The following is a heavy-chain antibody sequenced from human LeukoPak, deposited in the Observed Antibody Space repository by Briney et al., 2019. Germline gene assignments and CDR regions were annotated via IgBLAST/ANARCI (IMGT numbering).Heavy chain of an antibody. Sequence: GGSLRLPCAASGFTFSDYYMSWIRQAPGKGLEWVSYISSSSSYTNYADSVKGRFTISRDNAKNSLYLQMNSLRAEDTALYYCAKGKEGKRGYSYGFDYWGQGTLVTVSS. CDR1: GFTFSDYY. CDR2: ISSSSSYT. CDR3: AKGKEGKRGYSYGFDY. D-gene: IGHD5-18*01. J-gene: IGHJ4*02. V-gene: IGHV3-11*05.